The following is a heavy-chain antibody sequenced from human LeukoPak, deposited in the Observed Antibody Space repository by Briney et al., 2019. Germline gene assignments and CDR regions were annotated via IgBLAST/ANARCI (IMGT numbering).Heavy chain of an antibody. J-gene: IGHJ4*02. CDR1: GYTFTSYY. CDR3: ARGRYYDSSGYYFPHYYFDY. V-gene: IGHV1-46*01. Sequence: ASVKVSCKASGYTFTSYYMHWVRQAPGQGLEWMGIINPRGGSTSYAQKFQGRVTMTRDTSTSTVYMELSSLRSEDTAVYYCARGRYYDSSGYYFPHYYFDYWGQGTLVTVSS. CDR2: INPRGGST. D-gene: IGHD3-22*01.